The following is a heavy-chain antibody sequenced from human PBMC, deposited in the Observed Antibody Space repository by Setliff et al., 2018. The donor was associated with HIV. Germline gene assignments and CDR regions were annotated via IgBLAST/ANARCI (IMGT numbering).Heavy chain of an antibody. J-gene: IGHJ6*02. V-gene: IGHV4-61*02. CDR1: GGSISSGSYY. CDR3: AKERYDSSGYSIDHYGMDV. D-gene: IGHD3-22*01. CDR2: IYSSGST. Sequence: PSETLSLTCTVSGGSISSGSYYWSWIRQPAGKGLEWIGRIYSSGSTNYNPSLKSRVTISVDTSKNQFSLKLSSATAADTAVYYCAKERYDSSGYSIDHYGMDVWGQGTTVTVSS.